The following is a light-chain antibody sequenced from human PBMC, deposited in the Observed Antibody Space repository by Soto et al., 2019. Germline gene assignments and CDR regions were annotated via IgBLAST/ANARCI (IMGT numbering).Light chain of an antibody. CDR1: SSNIGSNT. CDR3: AAWDDSLNGL. CDR2: SNN. V-gene: IGLV1-44*01. J-gene: IGLJ2*01. Sequence: QPVLTQPPSASGTPGQRVTISCSGSSSNIGSNTVNWYQQLPGTAPKLLIYSNNQRPSGVPDRFSGSKSGTSASLAISGLQSDDEADYYCAAWDDSLNGLFGGGTKLTVL.